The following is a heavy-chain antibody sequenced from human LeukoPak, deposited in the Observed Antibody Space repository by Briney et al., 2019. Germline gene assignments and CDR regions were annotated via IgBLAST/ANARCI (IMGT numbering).Heavy chain of an antibody. D-gene: IGHD5-18*01. CDR2: INPSGGST. CDR1: GYTFTSCY. J-gene: IGHJ4*02. V-gene: IGHV1-46*01. CDR3: AKELHVPDSAIEFDY. Sequence: ASVKVSCKASGYTFTSCYMHWVRQAPGQGLEWMGIINPSGGSTSYAQKFQGRVTMTRDTSTSTVYMELSSLRSEDTAVYYCAKELHVPDSAIEFDYWGQGTLVTVSS.